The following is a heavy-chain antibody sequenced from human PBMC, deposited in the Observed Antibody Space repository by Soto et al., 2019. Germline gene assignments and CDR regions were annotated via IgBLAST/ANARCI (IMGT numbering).Heavy chain of an antibody. V-gene: IGHV3-15*01. CDR3: TTDDRGGFRTFDY. CDR2: IKSSADGGTT. J-gene: IGHJ4*01. D-gene: IGHD3-22*01. Sequence: PACCLRISSAASGVSVSRYSMSWVRTATGKGLEWVGQIKSSADGGTTDHTAAVQGRFIISRDESKNTVYLQMSSLKTEDTAVYYCTTDDRGGFRTFDYWGQGTRVT. CDR1: GVSVSRYS.